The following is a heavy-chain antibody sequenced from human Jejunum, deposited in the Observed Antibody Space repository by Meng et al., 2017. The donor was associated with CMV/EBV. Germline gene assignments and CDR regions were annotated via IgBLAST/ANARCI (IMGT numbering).Heavy chain of an antibody. CDR1: GGSINSFY. Sequence: QVHLQESGPGLVKPSETLSLTCTVSGGSINSFYWNWIRQPAGKGLEWIGRIYSSGSANYNPSLKSRVTMSVDTSKNQFSLKLTSVTAADTAIYYCVRDRLYFEYWGQGTLVTVSS. V-gene: IGHV4-4*07. CDR2: IYSSGSA. CDR3: VRDRLYFEY. J-gene: IGHJ4*02.